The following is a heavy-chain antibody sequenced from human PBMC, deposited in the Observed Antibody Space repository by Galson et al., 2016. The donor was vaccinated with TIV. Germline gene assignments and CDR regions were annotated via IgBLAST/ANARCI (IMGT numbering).Heavy chain of an antibody. CDR2: IDWDDDI. Sequence: PALVKPTQTLTLTCTISGFSLSASEMCVTWIRQPPGKALQWLGRIDWDDDIYYTYRTSLKTRLTISKDTSKNQVVLTMTNVDPVDTATYYCARRSGYYDSSGHYIPSSFDYGGQGTLVTVSS. D-gene: IGHD3-22*01. CDR3: ARRSGYYDSSGHYIPSSFDY. CDR1: GFSLSASEMC. J-gene: IGHJ4*02. V-gene: IGHV2-70*11.